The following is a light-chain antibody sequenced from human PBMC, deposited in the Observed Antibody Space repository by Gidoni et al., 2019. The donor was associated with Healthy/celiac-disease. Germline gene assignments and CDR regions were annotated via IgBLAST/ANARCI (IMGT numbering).Light chain of an antibody. J-gene: IGKJ1*01. CDR1: QSVSSY. CDR3: QQSSKWRT. Sequence: ACQSVSSYLACYQQKPGQAPRLLIDDASNSATGIPARFSGSGSGTDFTPIISRLEPEDSAFYYCQQSSKWRTFGQGTKVEIK. CDR2: DAS. V-gene: IGKV3-11*01.